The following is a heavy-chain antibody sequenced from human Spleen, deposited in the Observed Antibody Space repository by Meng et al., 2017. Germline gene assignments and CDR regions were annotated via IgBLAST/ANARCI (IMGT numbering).Heavy chain of an antibody. CDR2: ISGSAGST. Sequence: GGSLRLSCAASGFTFSSYAMSWVRQAPGKGLEWVAGISGSAGSTYYSDSVKGRFTISRDNSKNTLHLRMNSLRAEDTAVYFCAKDWARGGYNSGWYFFDSWGQGTLVTVSS. J-gene: IGHJ4*02. CDR1: GFTFSSYA. CDR3: AKDWARGGYNSGWYFFDS. D-gene: IGHD6-19*01. V-gene: IGHV3-23*01.